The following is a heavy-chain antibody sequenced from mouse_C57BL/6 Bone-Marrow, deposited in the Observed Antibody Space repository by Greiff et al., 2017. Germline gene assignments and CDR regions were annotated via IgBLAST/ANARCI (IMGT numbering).Heavy chain of an antibody. Sequence: VQLQQSGAELMKPGASVKLSCKATGYTFTGYWIEWVKQRPGHGLEWIGEILPGSGSTNYNEKFKGKATFTADTSSNTAYMQLSSLTTEDSAIYYCARRYYSNYGRPYWYFDVWGTGTTVTVSS. V-gene: IGHV1-9*01. CDR3: ARRYYSNYGRPYWYFDV. D-gene: IGHD2-5*01. CDR1: GYTFTGYW. J-gene: IGHJ1*03. CDR2: ILPGSGST.